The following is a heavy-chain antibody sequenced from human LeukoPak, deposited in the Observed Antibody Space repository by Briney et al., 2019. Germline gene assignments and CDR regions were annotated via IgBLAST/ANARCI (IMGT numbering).Heavy chain of an antibody. D-gene: IGHD6-19*01. CDR2: ISGSGGST. CDR1: GFTFSSYA. CDR3: AKIPGQWVVRNHFDY. Sequence: PAGSLRLSCAASGFTFSSYAMSWVRQAPGKGLEWVSAISGSGGSTYYADPVKGRFTTSRDNSTNTLYLQMNSLRAEDTAVYYCAKIPGQWVVRNHFDYWGQGTLVTVSS. V-gene: IGHV3-23*01. J-gene: IGHJ4*02.